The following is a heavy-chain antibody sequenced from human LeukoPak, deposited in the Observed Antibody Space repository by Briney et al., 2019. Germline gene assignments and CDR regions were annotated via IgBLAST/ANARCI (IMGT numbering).Heavy chain of an antibody. Sequence: GGSLRLSCAASGFTVSSNYMSWVRQAPGKGLEWVSIIYSGGITYYADSVKGRFTISRDNSKNTLYLQMNSLRAEDTAAYYCARVSYGDFGGQGTLVTVSS. CDR3: ARVSYGDF. CDR2: IYSGGIT. V-gene: IGHV3-53*01. D-gene: IGHD4-17*01. CDR1: GFTVSSNY. J-gene: IGHJ4*02.